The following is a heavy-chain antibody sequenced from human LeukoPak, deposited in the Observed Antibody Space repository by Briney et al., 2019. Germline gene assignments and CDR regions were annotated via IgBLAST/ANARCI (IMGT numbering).Heavy chain of an antibody. J-gene: IGHJ3*02. V-gene: IGHV3-23*01. Sequence: PSGGSLRLSCAASGFTFSSYAMTWVRQAPGKGLEWVSLINGGGGSTYYTDSVKGRFTVSRDNSKNTLYLQMSSLRAEDTAVYYCAKVAHGGDAFDIWGQGTMVTVSS. CDR2: INGGGGST. CDR3: AKVAHGGDAFDI. CDR1: GFTFSSYA.